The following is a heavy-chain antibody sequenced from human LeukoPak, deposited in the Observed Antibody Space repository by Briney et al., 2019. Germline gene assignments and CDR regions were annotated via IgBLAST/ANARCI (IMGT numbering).Heavy chain of an antibody. CDR2: IWYDGSNN. J-gene: IGHJ4*02. D-gene: IGHD5-24*01. Sequence: GGSLRLSCAASGFTFSSYGMHWVRQAPGKGLEWVAVIWYDGSNNYYADSVKGRFTISRDNSKNTLYLQMNSLRAEDTAVYYCASGRRDGYNPFDYWGQGTLVTVSS. V-gene: IGHV3-33*01. CDR1: GFTFSSYG. CDR3: ASGRRDGYNPFDY.